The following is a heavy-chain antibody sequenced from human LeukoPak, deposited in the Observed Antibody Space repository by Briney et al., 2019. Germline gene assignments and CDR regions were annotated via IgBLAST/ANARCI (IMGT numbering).Heavy chain of an antibody. CDR1: GGSISYYY. D-gene: IGHD2-15*01. J-gene: IGHJ4*02. V-gene: IGHV4-59*01. CDR2: IYYNRST. CDR3: ARKGGHLDY. Sequence: SETLSLTCTVSGGSISYYYWSWIRQSPGKGLEWIGYIYYNRSTNYNPSLKSRVTISVDMSKNQFSLKVTSVTAADTAIYYCARKGGHLDYWGQGTLVTVSS.